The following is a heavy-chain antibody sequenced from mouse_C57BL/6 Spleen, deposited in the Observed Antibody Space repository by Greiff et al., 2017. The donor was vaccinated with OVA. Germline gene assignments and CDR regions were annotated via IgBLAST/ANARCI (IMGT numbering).Heavy chain of an antibody. CDR2: INPSTGGT. Sequence: VHVKQSGPELVKPGASVKISCKASGYSFTGYYMNWVKQSPEKSLEWIGEINPSTGGTTYNQKFKAKATLTVDKSSSTAYMQLKSLTSEDSAVYYCARDYGSTHFDYWGQGTTLTVSS. J-gene: IGHJ2*01. D-gene: IGHD1-1*01. CDR3: ARDYGSTHFDY. CDR1: GYSFTGYY. V-gene: IGHV1-42*01.